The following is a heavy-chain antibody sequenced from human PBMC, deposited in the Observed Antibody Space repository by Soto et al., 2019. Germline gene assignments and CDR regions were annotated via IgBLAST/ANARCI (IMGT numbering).Heavy chain of an antibody. Sequence: TSETQSLTCTVSGDSISSTNNYWSWIRQHPGKGLEWIGYIYYSGSTYYNPSLKSRPAISVDTSKNQFSLKLSSVTAADTAVYYCARTVCSSASCYGYYYYGLDVWGQGTTVTVSS. CDR1: GDSISSTNNY. CDR3: ARTVCSSASCYGYYYYGLDV. V-gene: IGHV4-31*03. D-gene: IGHD2-2*01. CDR2: IYYSGST. J-gene: IGHJ6*02.